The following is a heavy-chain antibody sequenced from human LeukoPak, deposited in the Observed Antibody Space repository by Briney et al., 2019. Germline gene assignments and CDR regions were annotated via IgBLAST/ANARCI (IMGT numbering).Heavy chain of an antibody. CDR3: ARFPTNGSTFGGVEDAFDI. J-gene: IGHJ3*02. CDR1: GYSISSGYY. Sequence: SETLSLTCTVSGYSISSGYYWGWIRQPPGKGLEWIGSIYHSGSTYYKPSLKSRVTISVDTSKNQFSLKMSSVTAADTAVYYCARFPTNGSTFGGVEDAFDIWGQGTMVTVSS. CDR2: IYHSGST. V-gene: IGHV4-38-2*02. D-gene: IGHD3-16*01.